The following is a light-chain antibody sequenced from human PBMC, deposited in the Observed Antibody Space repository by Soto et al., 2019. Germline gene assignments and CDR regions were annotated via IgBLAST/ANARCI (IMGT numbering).Light chain of an antibody. CDR3: HQYYDWPPWT. CDR1: QSVSNS. V-gene: IGKV3-15*01. CDR2: ATS. Sequence: ETLLTQSPATLSMSPGATATLSCRASQSVSNSLAWYRQRPGQPPSLLIYATSTRATGVPARFTGSGSGTEFTLTISSLQSEDFAVYYCHQYYDWPPWTFGQGTKVDIK. J-gene: IGKJ1*01.